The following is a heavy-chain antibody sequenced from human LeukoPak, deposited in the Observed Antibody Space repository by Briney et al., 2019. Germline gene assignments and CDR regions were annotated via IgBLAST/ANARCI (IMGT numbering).Heavy chain of an antibody. Sequence: GESLKISCAASGFTFSSYGMHWVRQAPGKGLEWVAVIWYDGSNKYYADSVKGRFTISRDNSKNTLYLQMNSLRAEDTAVYYCARALPLYDSSGYYLGSIDYWGQGTLVTVSS. CDR2: IWYDGSNK. D-gene: IGHD3-22*01. CDR3: ARALPLYDSSGYYLGSIDY. J-gene: IGHJ4*02. V-gene: IGHV3-33*01. CDR1: GFTFSSYG.